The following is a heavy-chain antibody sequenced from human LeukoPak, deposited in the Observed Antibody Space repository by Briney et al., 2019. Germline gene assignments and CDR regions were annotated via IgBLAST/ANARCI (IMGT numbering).Heavy chain of an antibody. CDR1: GFTFASYW. Sequence: PGGSLRLSCAASGFTFASYWMSWVRQAPGKGLEWVSKIKQDGSEKYYVDSVKGRFTISRDNAKNSLYLQMNSLRAEDTAVYYCARDPGGSYGTLMDVWGKGTTVTVSS. V-gene: IGHV3-7*01. J-gene: IGHJ6*03. CDR3: ARDPGGSYGTLMDV. D-gene: IGHD1-26*01. CDR2: IKQDGSEK.